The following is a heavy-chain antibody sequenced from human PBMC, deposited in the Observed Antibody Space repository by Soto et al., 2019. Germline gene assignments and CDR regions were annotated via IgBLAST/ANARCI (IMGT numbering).Heavy chain of an antibody. V-gene: IGHV3-7*01. CDR1: GFTFSIYW. CDR2: IKKDGSEK. CDR3: VGEGMDV. D-gene: IGHD3-10*01. Sequence: EVQVVESGGGLVQPGGSLRLSCEVSGFTFSIYWMSWVRQAPGKGLEWVANIKKDGSEKYYVDSVKGRFTISRDNAKNSLYLQMNSLRAEDTAVYYCVGEGMDVWGQGTTVTVSS. J-gene: IGHJ6*02.